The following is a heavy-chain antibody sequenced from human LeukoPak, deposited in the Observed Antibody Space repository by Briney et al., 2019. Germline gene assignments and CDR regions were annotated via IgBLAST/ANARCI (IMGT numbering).Heavy chain of an antibody. CDR1: GFTFSSYS. CDR3: ARDKRSVNWFDP. CDR2: ISSSSGTI. D-gene: IGHD4-17*01. V-gene: IGHV3-48*01. J-gene: IGHJ5*02. Sequence: GGSLRLSCAVSGFTFSSYSMNWVRQAPGKGLEWVSYISSSSGTIYYADSVKGRFTVSRDNAKNSLYPQMNSLRAEDTAVYYCARDKRSVNWFDPWGHGTLVTVSS.